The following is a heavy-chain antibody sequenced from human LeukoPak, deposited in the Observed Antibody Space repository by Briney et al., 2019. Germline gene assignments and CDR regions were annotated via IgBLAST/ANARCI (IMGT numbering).Heavy chain of an antibody. D-gene: IGHD3-3*01. CDR2: IKHDGSEK. J-gene: IGHJ4*02. CDR1: GFSFSGHW. Sequence: GGSLRLSCTASGFSFSGHWMHWVRQAPGKGLEWVASIKHDGSEKYYVDSVRGRLTISRDNTMNSLYLQMSSLRAEDTAVYYCATNRGWRTSGYYLYYFEYWGQGTLVTYSS. V-gene: IGHV3-7*01. CDR3: ATNRGWRTSGYYLYYFEY.